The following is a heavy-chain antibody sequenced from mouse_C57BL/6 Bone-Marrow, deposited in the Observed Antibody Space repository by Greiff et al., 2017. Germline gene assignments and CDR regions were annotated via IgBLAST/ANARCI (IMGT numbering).Heavy chain of an antibody. CDR3: ARWMYYFDY. V-gene: IGHV1-9*01. Sequence: VQLQQSGAELMKPGAPVKLSCKAPGYTITGYRIGRVKQRPGHGLEWIGEILPGSGSTNNNEKFKGKATFTADTSSNTAYMQLSSLTTEDSSIYYCARWMYYFDYWGQGTTHTVSS. J-gene: IGHJ2*01. CDR1: GYTITGYR. CDR2: ILPGSGST.